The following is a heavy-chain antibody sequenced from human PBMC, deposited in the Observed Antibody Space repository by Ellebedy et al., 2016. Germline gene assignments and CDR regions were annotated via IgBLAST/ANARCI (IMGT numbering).Heavy chain of an antibody. CDR1: GFTFSSYA. V-gene: IGHV3-23*01. CDR3: ARVLWWLVDTRLDWYFDL. D-gene: IGHD6-19*01. J-gene: IGHJ2*01. Sequence: GGSLRLXCAASGFTFSSYAMSWVRQAPGKGLEWVSAISGSGGSTYYADSVKGRFTISRDNSKNTLYLQMNSLRAGDTAVYYCARVLWWLVDTRLDWYFDLWGRGTLVTVSS. CDR2: ISGSGGST.